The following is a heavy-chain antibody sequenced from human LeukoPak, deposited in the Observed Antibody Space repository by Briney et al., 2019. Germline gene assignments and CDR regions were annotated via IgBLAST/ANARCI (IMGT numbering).Heavy chain of an antibody. D-gene: IGHD5-18*01. Sequence: WASVQVSCQVSGYTLTELSMHWVRQAPGKGLEWMGGFDPEDGETIYAQKFQGRVTMTEDTSTDTAYMELSSLRSEDTAVYYCAVQLWSNYYYYGMDVWSQGTTVTVSS. CDR2: FDPEDGET. CDR1: GYTLTELS. J-gene: IGHJ6*02. V-gene: IGHV1-24*01. CDR3: AVQLWSNYYYYGMDV.